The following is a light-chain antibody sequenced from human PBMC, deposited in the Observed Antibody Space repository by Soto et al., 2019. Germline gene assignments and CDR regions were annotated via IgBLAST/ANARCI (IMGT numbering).Light chain of an antibody. CDR1: QSVTSNY. Sequence: EIVLTQSPGTLSLSPGERATLSCRASQSVTSNYLVWYQQKPGQAPRLLMYGTSSRATGIPDRFSGSGSGTDFTLTISRLEPEDFAVYYCQQYGDSPLTLGGGTKVEIK. V-gene: IGKV3-20*01. CDR2: GTS. CDR3: QQYGDSPLT. J-gene: IGKJ4*01.